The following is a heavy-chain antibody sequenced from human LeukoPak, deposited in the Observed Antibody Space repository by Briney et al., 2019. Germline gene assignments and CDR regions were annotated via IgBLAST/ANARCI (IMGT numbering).Heavy chain of an antibody. J-gene: IGHJ4*02. D-gene: IGHD3-22*01. V-gene: IGHV5-51*01. CDR2: IYPGDSDT. CDR1: GYSFTSYW. CDR3: ARRADDSSGYFEYYFDY. Sequence: GEPLKISCKGSGYSFTSYWIGWVRQMPGKGLEWMGIIYPGDSDTRYSPSFQGQVTISADKSISTAYLQWSSLKASDTAMYYCARRADDSSGYFEYYFDYWGQGTLVTVSS.